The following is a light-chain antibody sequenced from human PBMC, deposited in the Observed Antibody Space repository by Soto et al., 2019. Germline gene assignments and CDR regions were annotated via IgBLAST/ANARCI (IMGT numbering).Light chain of an antibody. Sequence: EIVLTQSPATLSLSPGERATLSCRASQSVSSYLAWYQHKPGQAPRLLIYDASNRATGIPARFSGSGSGTEFTLTISSLEPEDFAVYYCQQRSNWPHTFGQGTKLEIK. J-gene: IGKJ2*01. V-gene: IGKV3-11*01. CDR3: QQRSNWPHT. CDR2: DAS. CDR1: QSVSSY.